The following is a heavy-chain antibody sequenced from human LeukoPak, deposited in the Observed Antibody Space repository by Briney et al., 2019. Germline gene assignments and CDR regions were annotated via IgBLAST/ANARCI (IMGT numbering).Heavy chain of an antibody. D-gene: IGHD3-10*01. CDR1: GFTFSSYW. J-gene: IGHJ3*02. CDR3: ARAFYDSGPPDAFNI. V-gene: IGHV3-7*04. CDR2: IKQDGSEE. Sequence: GGSLRLSCAASGFTFSSYWMTWVRQAPGKGLEWVANIKQDGSEEYNVDCVKGRFTISRDNAKNSLYLQMNSLRAEDTAVYYCARAFYDSGPPDAFNIWGQGTMVTVSS.